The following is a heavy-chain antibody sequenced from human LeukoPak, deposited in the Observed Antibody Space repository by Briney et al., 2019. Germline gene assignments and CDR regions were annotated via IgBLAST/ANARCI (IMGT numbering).Heavy chain of an antibody. D-gene: IGHD4-11*01. Sequence: SETLSLTCAVSGGSISSGGYSWSWIRQPPGKGLEWIGYIYYSGSTYYNPSLKSRVTISVDTAKNQFSLKLSSVTAADTAVYYCARAPYDYSLYYYYYYMDVWGKGTTVTVSS. CDR3: ARAPYDYSLYYYYYYMDV. J-gene: IGHJ6*03. CDR2: IYYSGST. CDR1: GGSISSGGYS. V-gene: IGHV4-30-4*07.